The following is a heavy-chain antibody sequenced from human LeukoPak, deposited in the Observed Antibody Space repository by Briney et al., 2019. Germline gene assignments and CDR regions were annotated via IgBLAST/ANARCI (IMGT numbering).Heavy chain of an antibody. CDR3: AKSVEHSNYRKFHD. CDR1: GFIFSNYA. CDR2: INGGGGGT. Sequence: GVLRLSCAASGFIFSNYAMSWVRQAPGKGPEWVSGINGGGGGTYYADSVKGRFTISRANSKNTLYLQMKSLRVDDTAVYYCAKSVEHSNYRKFHDWGQGTLVTVSS. V-gene: IGHV3-23*01. D-gene: IGHD4-11*01. J-gene: IGHJ4*02.